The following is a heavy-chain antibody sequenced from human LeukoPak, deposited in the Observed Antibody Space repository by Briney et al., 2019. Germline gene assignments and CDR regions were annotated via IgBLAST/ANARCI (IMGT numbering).Heavy chain of an antibody. CDR3: AELGITMIGGV. Sequence: GRSLRLSCAASGFTFSNYAMHWVRQAPGKGLDWVAVVSFHGTDKFYADSVKGRFTISRDNAKNSLYLQMNSLRAEDTAVYYCAELGITMIGGVWGKGTTVTISS. CDR2: VSFHGTDK. V-gene: IGHV3-30*04. D-gene: IGHD3-10*02. J-gene: IGHJ6*04. CDR1: GFTFSNYA.